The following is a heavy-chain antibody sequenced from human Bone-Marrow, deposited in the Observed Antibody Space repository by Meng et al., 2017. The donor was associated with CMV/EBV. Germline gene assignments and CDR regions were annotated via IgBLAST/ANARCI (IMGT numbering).Heavy chain of an antibody. CDR1: GYTFTSYY. V-gene: IGHV1-46*01. Sequence: ASVKVSCKASGYTFTSYYMHWVRQAPGQGLEWMGIINPSGGSTSYAQKFQGRVTMTRDTSTSTAYMELRSLRSDDTAVYYCARVQSGLLWFGELSRNWFDPWGQGTLVTVSS. CDR3: ARVQSGLLWFGELSRNWFDP. D-gene: IGHD3-10*01. CDR2: INPSGGST. J-gene: IGHJ5*02.